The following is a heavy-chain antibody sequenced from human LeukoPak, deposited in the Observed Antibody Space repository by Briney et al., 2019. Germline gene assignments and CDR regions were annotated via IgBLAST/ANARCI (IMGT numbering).Heavy chain of an antibody. CDR2: INHSGST. J-gene: IGHJ4*02. D-gene: IGHD5-18*01. CDR1: GGSFGGYY. Sequence: SETLSLTCAVYGGSFGGYYWSWVRQPPGKGLEWIGEINHSGSTNYNPSLKSRVTISVDTSKNQFSLKPSSVTAADTAVYYCARGKRGFFGYSYGPYYFDYWGQGTLVTVSS. CDR3: ARGKRGFFGYSYGPYYFDY. V-gene: IGHV4-34*01.